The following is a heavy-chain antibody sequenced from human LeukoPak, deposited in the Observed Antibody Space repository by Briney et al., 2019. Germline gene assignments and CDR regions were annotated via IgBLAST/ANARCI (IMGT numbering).Heavy chain of an antibody. J-gene: IGHJ4*02. D-gene: IGHD3-3*01. CDR3: ARATPGFNYDFWSGYYTYFDY. V-gene: IGHV4-59*01. CDR1: GGSLSSYY. Sequence: SETLSLTCTVSGGSLSSYYWSWIRQPPGKGLEWIGYIYYSGSTNYNPSLKSRVTISVDTSKNQFSLKLSSVTAADTAVYYCARATPGFNYDFWSGYYTYFDYWGQGTLVTVSS. CDR2: IYYSGST.